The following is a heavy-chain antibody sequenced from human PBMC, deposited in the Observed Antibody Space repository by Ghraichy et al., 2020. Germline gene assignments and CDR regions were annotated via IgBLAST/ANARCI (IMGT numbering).Heavy chain of an antibody. V-gene: IGHV3-53*01. D-gene: IGHD4-23*01. CDR1: GFTVSDNY. Sequence: GGSLRLSYTVSGFTVSDNYMTWVRQAPGKGLEWVSIIYSGGSNYYADSVKGRFTVSRDNSKNTLFLHMNTLRGDDTAVYYCATPVGTAGAWGQGTLVTVSS. J-gene: IGHJ4*02. CDR2: IYSGGSN. CDR3: ATPVGTAGA.